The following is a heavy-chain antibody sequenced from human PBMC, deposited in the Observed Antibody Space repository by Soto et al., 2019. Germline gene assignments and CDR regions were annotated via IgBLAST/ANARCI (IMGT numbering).Heavy chain of an antibody. J-gene: IGHJ5*02. CDR1: GGTFSSYA. V-gene: IGHV1-69*13. CDR2: IIPIFGTA. Sequence: SVKVSCKASGGTFSSYAISWVRQAPGQGLEWMGGIIPIFGTANYAQKFQGRVTITADESTSTAYTELSNLRSEDTAVYYCVRGYPYSSGPWGQGTLVTVSS. CDR3: VRGYPYSSGP. D-gene: IGHD3-22*01.